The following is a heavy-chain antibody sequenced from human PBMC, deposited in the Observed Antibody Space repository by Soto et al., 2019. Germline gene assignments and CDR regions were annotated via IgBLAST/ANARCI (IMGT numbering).Heavy chain of an antibody. CDR3: AGDRHYDYVWGSYRLNS. D-gene: IGHD3-16*02. Sequence: GGSLRLSCAASGFTFSSYSMNWVRQAPGKGQEWVSSISSSSSYIYYADSVKGRFTISRDNAKNSLYLQMNSLRAEVTAVYCCAGDRHYDYVWGSYRLNSWGQGTLVTVSS. J-gene: IGHJ5*02. CDR2: ISSSSSYI. V-gene: IGHV3-21*01. CDR1: GFTFSSYS.